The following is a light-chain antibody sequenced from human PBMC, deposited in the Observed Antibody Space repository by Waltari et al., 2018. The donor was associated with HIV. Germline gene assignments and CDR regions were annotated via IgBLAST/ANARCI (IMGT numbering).Light chain of an antibody. Sequence: QSALTQPPSASGSPGQSVTISCTGTSSDVGGYNYVSWYQQHPDKAPKLMIYEVSKRPSGVPGRFSGSKSGNTASLTVSGLQAEDEADYYCSSYAGSNNFGVFGGGTKLTVL. V-gene: IGLV2-8*01. J-gene: IGLJ2*01. CDR2: EVS. CDR3: SSYAGSNNFGV. CDR1: SSDVGGYNY.